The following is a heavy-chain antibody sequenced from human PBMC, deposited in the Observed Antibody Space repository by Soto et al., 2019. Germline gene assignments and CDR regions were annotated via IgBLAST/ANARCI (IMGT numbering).Heavy chain of an antibody. CDR3: ATEPRISSRGRGGMDV. Sequence: QVELVESGGGVVQPGKSLRLSCVASGFSIRTYGMHWVRQAPGKGLEWVAVIWSDGSDQLYADSMKGRLTISRDNAKNTLYLQVNSLRADDTAAYFCATEPRISSRGRGGMDVWGHGTTVIVSS. CDR1: GFSIRTYG. J-gene: IGHJ6*02. V-gene: IGHV3-33*01. D-gene: IGHD2-21*01. CDR2: IWSDGSDQ.